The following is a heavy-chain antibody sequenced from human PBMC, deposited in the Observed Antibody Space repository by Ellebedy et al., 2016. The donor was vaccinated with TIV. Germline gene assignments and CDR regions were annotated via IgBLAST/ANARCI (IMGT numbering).Heavy chain of an antibody. Sequence: AASVKVSCKVSGYTLTELSMHWVRQAPGKGLEWMGGFDPEDGETIYAQKFQGRVTMTEDTSTDTAYMELSSLRSEDTAVYYCARDGPHYDSSGYYVDYWGQGTLVTVSS. D-gene: IGHD3-22*01. CDR3: ARDGPHYDSSGYYVDY. V-gene: IGHV1-24*01. CDR2: FDPEDGET. CDR1: GYTLTELS. J-gene: IGHJ4*02.